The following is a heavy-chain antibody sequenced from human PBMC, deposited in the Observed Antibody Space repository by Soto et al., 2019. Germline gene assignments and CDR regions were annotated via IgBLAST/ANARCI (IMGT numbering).Heavy chain of an antibody. Sequence: PGGSLRLSCAASGFTFCSYGMHGVRQAPGKGLEWVAVISYDGSNKYYADSVKGRFTISRDNSKNTLYLQMNSLRAEDRAVFYCAKDLGFIKVCGPWFDPWGQETLFTVSS. CDR1: GFTFCSYG. J-gene: IGHJ5*02. CDR2: ISYDGSNK. CDR3: AKDLGFIKVCGPWFDP. V-gene: IGHV3-30*18. D-gene: IGHD2-21*01.